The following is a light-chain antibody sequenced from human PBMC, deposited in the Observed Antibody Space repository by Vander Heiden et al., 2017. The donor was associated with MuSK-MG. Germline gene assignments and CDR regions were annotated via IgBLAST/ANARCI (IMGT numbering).Light chain of an antibody. CDR3: ATWDDSLSGRV. J-gene: IGLJ3*02. V-gene: IGLV1-44*01. CDR2: SND. Sequence: QSVLTQTPSPSGTPGQRVSISCSGSTSNIGSTPVTWYPQLPGTAPRLLIPSNDQRLSGVPDRFSGSKSGTSGFLAISGRRSEDEADYYCATWDDSLSGRVFGGGTKLTVL. CDR1: TSNIGSTP.